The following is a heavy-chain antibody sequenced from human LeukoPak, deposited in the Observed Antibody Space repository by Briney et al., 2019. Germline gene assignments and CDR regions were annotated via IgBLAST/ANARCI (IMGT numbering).Heavy chain of an antibody. CDR2: ISAYNGNT. D-gene: IGHD3-16*02. Sequence: GASVKVSCKASGYTFTSYGISWVRQAPGQGLEWMGWISAYNGNTNYAQKLQGRVTMTTDTSTSTAYMELRSLRSDDTAVYYCARDFVRIPSWFDPWAREPWSPSPQ. V-gene: IGHV1-18*01. CDR3: ARDFVRIPSWFDP. CDR1: GYTFTSYG. J-gene: IGHJ5*02.